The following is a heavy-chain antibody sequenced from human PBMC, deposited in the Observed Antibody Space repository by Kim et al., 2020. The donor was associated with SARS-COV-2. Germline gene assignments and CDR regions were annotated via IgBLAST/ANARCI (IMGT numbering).Heavy chain of an antibody. CDR3: ARHAGSRGYYGSASHYYLDF. V-gene: IGHV4-39*01. J-gene: IGHJ4*02. Sequence: SETLSLTCTVSGGSMNSGTYYWGWIRQAPGMGLEWIGNIYKDGSAYYNPSLKSRVTISVDPSTNQFSLQLRYVTAADTSVYYCARHAGSRGYYGSASHYYLDFWGQGTLVTVSS. CDR1: GGSMNSGTYY. D-gene: IGHD3-10*01. CDR2: IYKDGSA.